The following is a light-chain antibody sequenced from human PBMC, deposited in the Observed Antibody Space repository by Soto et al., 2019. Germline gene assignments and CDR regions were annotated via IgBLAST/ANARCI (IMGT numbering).Light chain of an antibody. Sequence: EIVMTQSPVTLSVSPGERATLSCRASQRVSSNVAWYQQKPGQAPRLLIYVASTRATGIPARFSASGSGTDFTLSISSVEPEDFAVYYCQQYGTSPWTFGQGTKVDIK. V-gene: IGKV3D-15*02. CDR1: QRVSSN. CDR2: VAS. CDR3: QQYGTSPWT. J-gene: IGKJ1*01.